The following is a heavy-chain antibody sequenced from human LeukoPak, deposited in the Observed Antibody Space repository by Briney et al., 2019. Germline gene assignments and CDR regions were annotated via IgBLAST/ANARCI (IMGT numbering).Heavy chain of an antibody. Sequence: HPGGSLRLSCAASGFTFSSYGMHWVRQAPGKGLEWVAVISYDGSNKYYADSVKGRFTISRDNSKNTLYLQMSSLRAEDTAVYYCARERPYSSGWNKPQSLYYFDYWGQGTLVTVSS. J-gene: IGHJ4*02. CDR1: GFTFSSYG. CDR3: ARERPYSSGWNKPQSLYYFDY. CDR2: ISYDGSNK. V-gene: IGHV3-30*03. D-gene: IGHD6-19*01.